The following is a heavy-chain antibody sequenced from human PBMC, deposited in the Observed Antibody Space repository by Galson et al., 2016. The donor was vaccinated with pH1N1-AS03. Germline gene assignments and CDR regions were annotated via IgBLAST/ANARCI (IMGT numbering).Heavy chain of an antibody. Sequence: SLRLSCAASGFTFSSYAMYWVRQAPGKGLEYVSAISGNGVSTYYANSVKGRFTISRDNSKNTQYLQMGSLRAEDMAVYYCARGPVSYSNYWFPPPDYLGQGTLVTVSS. CDR1: GFTFSSYA. CDR3: ARGPVSYSNYWFPPPDY. J-gene: IGHJ4*02. D-gene: IGHD6-13*01. CDR2: ISGNGVST. V-gene: IGHV3-64*01.